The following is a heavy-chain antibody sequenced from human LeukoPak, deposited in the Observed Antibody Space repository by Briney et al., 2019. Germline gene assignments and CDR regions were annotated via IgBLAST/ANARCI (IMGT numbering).Heavy chain of an antibody. Sequence: PSETLSLTCAVYGGSFSGYYWSWIRQPPGKGLEWIGYIYYSGSTNYNPSLKSRVTISVDTSKNQFSLKLSSVTAADTAVYYCARVSRWTIFGVVIPYYFDYWGQGTLVTVSS. V-gene: IGHV4-59*01. CDR2: IYYSGST. CDR1: GGSFSGYY. J-gene: IGHJ4*02. D-gene: IGHD3-3*01. CDR3: ARVSRWTIFGVVIPYYFDY.